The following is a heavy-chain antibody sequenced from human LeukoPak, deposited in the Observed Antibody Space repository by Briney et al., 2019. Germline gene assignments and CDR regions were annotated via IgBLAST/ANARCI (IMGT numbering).Heavy chain of an antibody. Sequence: GGSLRLSCAASGCTFSSYGMHWVRQAPGKGLEWVAVIWYDGSNKYCAGSVKGRFTISRDNSKNTLYLQMNSLRADDTAVYYCARSPQSSSSCLRYYYGMDVWGQGTTVTVSS. J-gene: IGHJ6*02. CDR1: GCTFSSYG. CDR3: ARSPQSSSSCLRYYYGMDV. D-gene: IGHD6-13*01. CDR2: IWYDGSNK. V-gene: IGHV3-33*01.